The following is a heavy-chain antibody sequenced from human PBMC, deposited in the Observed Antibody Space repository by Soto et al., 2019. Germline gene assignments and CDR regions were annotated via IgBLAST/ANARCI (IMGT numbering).Heavy chain of an antibody. V-gene: IGHV1-69*06. CDR3: ARGWFGESLGVYYGMDV. J-gene: IGHJ6*02. CDR2: IIPIFGTA. CDR1: GGTFSSYA. Sequence: QVQLVQSGAEVKKPGSSVKVSCKASGGTFSSYAISWVRQAPGQGLEWMGGIIPIFGTANYAQKFQGRVTITADKSTSTAYMGLSSLRSEDTAVYYCARGWFGESLGVYYGMDVWGQGTTVTVSS. D-gene: IGHD3-10*01.